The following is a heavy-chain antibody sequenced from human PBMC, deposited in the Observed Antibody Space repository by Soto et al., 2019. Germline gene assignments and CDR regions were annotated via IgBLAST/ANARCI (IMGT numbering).Heavy chain of an antibody. V-gene: IGHV3-30-3*01. D-gene: IGHD2-15*01. CDR3: ARVPSSSGRAHFDD. CDR2: ISYDGSNK. Sequence: QVQLVESGGGVVQPGRSLRLSCAASGFTFSSYAMHWVRQAPGKGLEWVAVISYDGSNKYYADSVKGRFTISRDNSKNKLYLQMNSLRAEDTAVYYWARVPSSSGRAHFDDWGQGTLVTVA. CDR1: GFTFSSYA. J-gene: IGHJ4*02.